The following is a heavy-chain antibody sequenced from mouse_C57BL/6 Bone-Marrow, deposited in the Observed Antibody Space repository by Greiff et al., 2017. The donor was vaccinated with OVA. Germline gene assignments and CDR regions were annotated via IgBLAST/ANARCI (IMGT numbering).Heavy chain of an antibody. V-gene: IGHV3-8*01. CDR1: GYSITSDY. Sequence: EVQRVESGPGLAKPSQTLSLTCSVSGYSITSDYWNWIRQFPGNNLEYMGYISYSGSTYYNPSPKSRISINRDTTTNKYYLQLTSVTTEDTATYYCARGDYYGSSRYWYFDVWGTGTTVTVSS. CDR2: ISYSGST. CDR3: ARGDYYGSSRYWYFDV. D-gene: IGHD1-1*01. J-gene: IGHJ1*03.